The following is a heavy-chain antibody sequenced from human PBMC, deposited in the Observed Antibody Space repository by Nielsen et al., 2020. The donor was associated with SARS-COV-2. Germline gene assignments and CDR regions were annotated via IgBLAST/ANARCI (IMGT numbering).Heavy chain of an antibody. CDR1: GGSISSYY. CDR3: ARGTRSRDIVVVPPGFDP. V-gene: IGHV4-34*01. CDR2: INHSGST. D-gene: IGHD2-2*01. Sequence: SETLSLTCTVSGGSISSYYWSWIRQPPGKGLEWIGEINHSGSTNYNPSLKSRVTISVDTSKNQFSLKLSSVTAADTAVYYCARGTRSRDIVVVPPGFDPWGQGTLVTVSS. J-gene: IGHJ5*02.